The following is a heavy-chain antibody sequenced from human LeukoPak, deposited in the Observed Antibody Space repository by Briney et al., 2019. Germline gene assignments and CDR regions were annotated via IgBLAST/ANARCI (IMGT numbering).Heavy chain of an antibody. V-gene: IGHV3-21*01. CDR2: ISSSSSYI. Sequence: PGGSLRLSCAASGFTFSSYSMNWVRQAPGKGLEWVSSISSSSSYIYYADSVKGRSTISRDNAKNSLYLQMSSLRAEDTAVYYCAREVVVPAAARHYYYYYYMDVWGKGTTVTVSS. CDR3: AREVVVPAAARHYYYYYYMDV. J-gene: IGHJ6*03. D-gene: IGHD2-2*01. CDR1: GFTFSSYS.